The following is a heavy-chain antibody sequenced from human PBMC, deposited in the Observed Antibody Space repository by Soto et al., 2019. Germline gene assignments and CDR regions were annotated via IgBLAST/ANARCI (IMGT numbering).Heavy chain of an antibody. D-gene: IGHD4-17*01. Sequence: GASVKVSCKASGYTLTSYGISWVRQAHGQGLEWMGWISAYNGNTNYAQKLQGIVTMTTDTSTSTAYMDLSSLRSDDTAVYYCARDWGYGDYIIRYYYYMDVWGKGTTVTVSS. CDR3: ARDWGYGDYIIRYYYYMDV. CDR1: GYTLTSYG. J-gene: IGHJ6*03. V-gene: IGHV1-18*01. CDR2: ISAYNGNT.